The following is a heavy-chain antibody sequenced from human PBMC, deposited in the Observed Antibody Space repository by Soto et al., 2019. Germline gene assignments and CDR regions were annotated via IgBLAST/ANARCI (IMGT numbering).Heavy chain of an antibody. D-gene: IGHD3-9*01. Sequence: GGSLRLSCAASGFTFSSYSMNWVRQAPGKGLEWVSSISSSSSYIYYADSVKGRFTISRDNAKNSLYLQMNSLRAEDTAVYYCATLPLNYDILTGWWNYWGQGTLVTVSS. CDR1: GFTFSSYS. V-gene: IGHV3-21*01. CDR3: ATLPLNYDILTGWWNY. CDR2: ISSSSSYI. J-gene: IGHJ4*02.